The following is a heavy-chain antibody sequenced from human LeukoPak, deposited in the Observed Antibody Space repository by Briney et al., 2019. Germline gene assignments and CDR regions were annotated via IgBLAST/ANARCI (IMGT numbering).Heavy chain of an antibody. Sequence: PSVNVSCKASGYTSTGYYMHWGRQAPGQGLEWMGGINPNRGGTTYPQKFQGRVTMTRGTSISTAYMELSRLRSDDTDVYYCARAIDYGSGSYLLDYWGEGALLTVSS. CDR3: ARAIDYGSGSYLLDY. CDR1: GYTSTGYY. D-gene: IGHD3-10*01. V-gene: IGHV1-2*02. CDR2: INPNRGGT. J-gene: IGHJ4*02.